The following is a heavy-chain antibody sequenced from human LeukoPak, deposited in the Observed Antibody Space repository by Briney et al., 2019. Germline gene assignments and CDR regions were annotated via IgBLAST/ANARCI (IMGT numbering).Heavy chain of an antibody. CDR1: GFTFSDYY. V-gene: IGHV3-11*01. CDR2: ISSTGGTI. J-gene: IGHJ1*01. Sequence: PGGSLRLSCAASGFTFSDYYMSWVRQAPGKGLEWVSYISSTGGTIYYADSVKGRFTISRDNAKNSLYLQMNSLRAEDTAVYYCASAAYYDFWSGYYFSEYFQHWGQGTLVTVSS. CDR3: ASAAYYDFWSGYYFSEYFQH. D-gene: IGHD3-3*01.